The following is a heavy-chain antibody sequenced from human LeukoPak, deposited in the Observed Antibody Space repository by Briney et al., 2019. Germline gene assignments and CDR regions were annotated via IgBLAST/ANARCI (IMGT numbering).Heavy chain of an antibody. V-gene: IGHV5-51*01. CDR2: IYPGDSDT. CDR1: GYSFSTYW. J-gene: IGHJ3*01. CDR3: ARHLGMVGATRDAFDL. D-gene: IGHD1-26*01. Sequence: GESLKISCQGSGYSFSTYWIGGVRQMPGKGLEWMGIIYPGDSDTRYSPSFQGQVTISADKSISTAYLQWSSLRASDTAMYYCARHLGMVGATRDAFDLWGQGTMVAVSS.